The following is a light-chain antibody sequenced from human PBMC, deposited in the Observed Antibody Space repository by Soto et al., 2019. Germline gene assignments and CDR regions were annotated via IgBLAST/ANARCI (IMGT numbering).Light chain of an antibody. CDR1: QSISNY. V-gene: IGKV1-39*01. J-gene: IGKJ3*01. CDR3: QQSYSSPFT. CDR2: AAS. Sequence: DIQMTQSPSSLSASVGDRVTITCRASQSISNYLNWYQQKPGKAPKLLIFAASSLQSGVPSRFSGSGSGTDFTLTISSLQPEDFAIYYCQQSYSSPFTFDPGTKVDIK.